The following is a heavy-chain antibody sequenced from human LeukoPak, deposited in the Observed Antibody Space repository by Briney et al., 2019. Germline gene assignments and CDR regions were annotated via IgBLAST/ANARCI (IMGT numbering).Heavy chain of an antibody. J-gene: IGHJ4*02. Sequence: GGSLRLSCAASGLTFGVAGMHWVRQAPGKGLEWVSAITGNGGSTYYADSVKGRFTISRDNSKSTLYLQMNRLRAEDTAIYYCAKRSCSGTTCYPLDYWGQGTLVTVSS. D-gene: IGHD6-19*01. CDR3: AKRSCSGTTCYPLDY. CDR1: GLTFGVAG. CDR2: ITGNGGST. V-gene: IGHV3-23*01.